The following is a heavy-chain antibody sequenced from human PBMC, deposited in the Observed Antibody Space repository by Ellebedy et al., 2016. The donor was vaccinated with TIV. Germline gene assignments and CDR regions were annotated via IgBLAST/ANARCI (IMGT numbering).Heavy chain of an antibody. Sequence: SVKVSCXASGGTFSSYAISWVRQAPGQGLEWMGGIIPIFGTANYAQKFQGRVTITADESTSTAYMELSSLRSEDTAVYYCASPAPGYCSGGSCYSPYYGMDVWGQGTTVTVSS. CDR3: ASPAPGYCSGGSCYSPYYGMDV. CDR1: GGTFSSYA. V-gene: IGHV1-69*13. CDR2: IIPIFGTA. J-gene: IGHJ6*02. D-gene: IGHD2-15*01.